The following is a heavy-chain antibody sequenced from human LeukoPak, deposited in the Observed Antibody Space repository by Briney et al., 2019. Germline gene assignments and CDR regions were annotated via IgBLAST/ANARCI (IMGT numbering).Heavy chain of an antibody. Sequence: GGSLRLSCAASGFTFSSYWMSWVRQAPGKGLEWVANIKQDGSEKYYADSVKGRFTISRDNSKNTLYLQMNSLRAEDTAVYYCAKDYGGDYDILTGYYNPNYFDYWGQGTLVTVSS. J-gene: IGHJ4*02. CDR2: IKQDGSEK. CDR3: AKDYGGDYDILTGYYNPNYFDY. V-gene: IGHV3-7*03. D-gene: IGHD3-9*01. CDR1: GFTFSSYW.